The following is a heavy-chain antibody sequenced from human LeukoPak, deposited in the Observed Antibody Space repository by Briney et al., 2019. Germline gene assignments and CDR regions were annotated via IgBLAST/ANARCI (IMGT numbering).Heavy chain of an antibody. D-gene: IGHD3-9*01. V-gene: IGHV1-2*02. Sequence: ASVKVSCKASGYTFTGYYMHWVRQAPGQGLEWMGWINPNSGGTNYAQKFQGRVTMTTDTSTSTAYMELRSLRSDDTAVYYCARVITSRYFDWLPFDYWGQGTLVTVSS. J-gene: IGHJ4*02. CDR1: GYTFTGYY. CDR3: ARVITSRYFDWLPFDY. CDR2: INPNSGGT.